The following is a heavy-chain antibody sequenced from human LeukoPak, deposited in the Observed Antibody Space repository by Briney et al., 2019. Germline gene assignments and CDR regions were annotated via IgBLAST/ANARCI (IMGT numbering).Heavy chain of an antibody. J-gene: IGHJ4*02. CDR2: IIPMFGIA. CDR3: ARDRPYTGGWRGFDY. Sequence: SVKVSCKASGGTFSRYAISWVRQAPGQGLEWMGGIIPMFGIANYAQKFQGRVTITADESTSTAYMELSSLRSEDTAVYYCARDRPYTGGWRGFDYWGQGPLVTVSS. D-gene: IGHD6-19*01. V-gene: IGHV1-69*13. CDR1: GGTFSRYA.